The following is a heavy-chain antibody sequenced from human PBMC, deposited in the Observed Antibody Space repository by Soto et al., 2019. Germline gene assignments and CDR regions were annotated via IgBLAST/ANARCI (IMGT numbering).Heavy chain of an antibody. J-gene: IGHJ4*02. CDR2: IYYSGST. Sequence: PSETLSLTCTVSGGSISSGGYYWSWIRQHPGKGLEWIGYIYYSGSTNYNPSLKSRVTISVDTSKNQFSLKLSSVTAADTAVYYCARVAEGTYYYDSSGYFDCWGQGTLVTVS. D-gene: IGHD3-22*01. CDR3: ARVAEGTYYYDSSGYFDC. CDR1: GGSISSGGYY. V-gene: IGHV4-61*08.